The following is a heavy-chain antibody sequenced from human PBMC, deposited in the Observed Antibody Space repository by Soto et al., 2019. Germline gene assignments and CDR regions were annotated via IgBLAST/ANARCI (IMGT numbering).Heavy chain of an antibody. V-gene: IGHV4-38-2*01. D-gene: IGHD2-2*01. Sequence: SETLSLTCAVSGYSISTGYSWVWIRQPPGKGLEWLGNIYHSGNTYYNPSLKSRITISIDTAKNHLSLNLASVTATDTAMYFCGRVYCTTTSCFLNGVDIWGQGTTVT. CDR2: IYHSGNT. CDR1: GYSISTGYS. J-gene: IGHJ6*02. CDR3: GRVYCTTTSCFLNGVDI.